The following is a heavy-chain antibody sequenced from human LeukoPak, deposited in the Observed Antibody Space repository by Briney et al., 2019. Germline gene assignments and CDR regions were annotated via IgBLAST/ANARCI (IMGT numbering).Heavy chain of an antibody. CDR2: VSAGGGRT. J-gene: IGHJ4*02. D-gene: IGHD4-17*01. Sequence: GGSRRLSCAASGFTFSSYSMSWVRQAPGKGLEWVAGVSAGGGRTYYVDSVKGRFTISRDNSKNTLYLQMNSLRVEDTALYYCAKKDGDYLGHPDYWGQGTLVTVSS. V-gene: IGHV3-23*01. CDR3: AKKDGDYLGHPDY. CDR1: GFTFSSYS.